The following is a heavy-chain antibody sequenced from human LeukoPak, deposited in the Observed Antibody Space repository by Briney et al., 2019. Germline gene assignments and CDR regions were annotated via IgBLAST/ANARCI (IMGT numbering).Heavy chain of an antibody. Sequence: ASVKVSCKASGYTFTGYYMHWVRQAPGQGLEWMGWINPNSGGTNYAQKFQGRVTMTRDTSISTAYMELSRLRSDDTAVYYCAKGLQWELPRGDALDIWGQGTMVTVSS. CDR2: INPNSGGT. D-gene: IGHD1-26*01. CDR3: AKGLQWELPRGDALDI. CDR1: GYTFTGYY. V-gene: IGHV1-2*02. J-gene: IGHJ3*02.